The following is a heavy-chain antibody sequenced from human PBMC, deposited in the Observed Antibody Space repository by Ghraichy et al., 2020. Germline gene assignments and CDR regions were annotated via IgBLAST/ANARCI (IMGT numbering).Heavy chain of an antibody. CDR1: GFTFSNFA. V-gene: IGHV3-23*01. Sequence: ETLSLTCAASGFTFSNFALNWVRQAPGKGLQWVSGISGGGGSTDYADSVKGRFTISRDNSKNTLYLQMHSLRAEDTAVYYCAKGIYGETSVTTDFDYWGQGTLVTVSS. CDR2: ISGGGGST. CDR3: AKGIYGETSVTTDFDY. D-gene: IGHD4-11*01. J-gene: IGHJ4*02.